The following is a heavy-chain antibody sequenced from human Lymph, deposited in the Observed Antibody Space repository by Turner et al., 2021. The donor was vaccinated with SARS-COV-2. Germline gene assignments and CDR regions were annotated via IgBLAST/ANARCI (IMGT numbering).Heavy chain of an antibody. Sequence: QVQLQESGPGLVKPSQTLSLTCTVSGCSISSGDYYWSWIRQPPGKGLEWIGYIYYSGSTYYNPSLRSRVTRSVDTSKNQFSLKLSSVTAADTAVYYCARVVVLRRAYFDYWGQGTLVTVSS. CDR1: GCSISSGDYY. J-gene: IGHJ4*02. CDR3: ARVVVLRRAYFDY. D-gene: IGHD2-8*01. V-gene: IGHV4-30-4*01. CDR2: IYYSGST.